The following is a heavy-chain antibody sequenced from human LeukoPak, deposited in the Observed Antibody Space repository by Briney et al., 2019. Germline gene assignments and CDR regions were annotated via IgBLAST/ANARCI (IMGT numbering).Heavy chain of an antibody. V-gene: IGHV3-33*07. CDR3: ARNYYDSSGYQEATF. D-gene: IGHD3-22*01. J-gene: IGHJ4*02. CDR1: GFTFSRYW. Sequence: PGGSLRLSCAASGFTFSRYWMSWVRQAPGKGLEWVAGIWYDGGYKYYADSVKGRFTISRDNSKNTLFLQMDSLRAEDTAVYYCARNYYDSSGYQEATFWGQGTLVTVSS. CDR2: IWYDGGYK.